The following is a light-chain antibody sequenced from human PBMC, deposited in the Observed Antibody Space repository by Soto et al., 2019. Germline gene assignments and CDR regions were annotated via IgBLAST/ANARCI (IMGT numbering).Light chain of an antibody. J-gene: IGKJ1*01. CDR3: QKYNSAPWT. Sequence: DIQMTQSPSSLSASVGDRVTITCRASQGISHYLAWYQQQPGKVPKLLIYVASTLQSGVPSRFSGSGSGTDFILTISSLQPEDVATYYCQKYNSAPWTFGQGIKVEIK. V-gene: IGKV1-27*01. CDR2: VAS. CDR1: QGISHY.